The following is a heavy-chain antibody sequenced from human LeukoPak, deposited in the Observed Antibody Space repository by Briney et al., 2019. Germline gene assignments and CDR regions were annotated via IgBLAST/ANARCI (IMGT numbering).Heavy chain of an antibody. CDR3: ATEFYRNGYNY. D-gene: IGHD5-24*01. CDR1: GFTFSSAW. Sequence: GGSLRLSCAGSGFTFSSAWMTWVRQTPGKGLEWVCHIKSRSDSGTTDYAAPGKGTFTVSRDDSTNTVYLQMNSLKTEDSAVYYCATEFYRNGYNYWGQGTLVTVSS. CDR2: IKSRSDSGTT. J-gene: IGHJ4*02. V-gene: IGHV3-15*01.